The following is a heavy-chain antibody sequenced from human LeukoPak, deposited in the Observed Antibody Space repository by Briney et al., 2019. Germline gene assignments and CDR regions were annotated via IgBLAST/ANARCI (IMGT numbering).Heavy chain of an antibody. J-gene: IGHJ3*02. CDR2: ISGSGGST. D-gene: IGHD3-9*01. CDR1: GFTFSSYA. V-gene: IGHV3-23*01. CDR3: AKDTRYFDWLDAFDI. Sequence: GGPLRLSCAASGFTFSSYAMSWVRQAPGKGLEWVSAISGSGGSTYYADSVKGRFTISRDNSKNTLYLQMNSLRAEDTAVYYCAKDTRYFDWLDAFDIWGQGTMVTVSS.